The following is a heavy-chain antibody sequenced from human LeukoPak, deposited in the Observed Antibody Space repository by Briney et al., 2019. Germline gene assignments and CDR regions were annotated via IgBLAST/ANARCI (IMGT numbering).Heavy chain of an antibody. CDR3: ARVSSGSYYYYYYMDV. CDR2: ILPNFGTA. V-gene: IGHV1-69*13. CDR1: GGTFSSYA. Sequence: ASVKVSCKASGGTFSSYAISWVRQAPGQGLEWMGGILPNFGTANYAQKFQGTVTITANESTSTAYMELSSLRSEDTAVYYCARVSSGSYYYYYYMDVWGKGTTVTVSS. D-gene: IGHD1-26*01. J-gene: IGHJ6*03.